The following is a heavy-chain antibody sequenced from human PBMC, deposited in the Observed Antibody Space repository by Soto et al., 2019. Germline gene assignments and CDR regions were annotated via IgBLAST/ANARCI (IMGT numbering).Heavy chain of an antibody. D-gene: IGHD1-1*01. J-gene: IGHJ4*02. V-gene: IGHV3-15*01. Sequence: GGSRRLSCLVGPITFSGAWMSWVGQAPGKGLEWVGRMKRKIGDETTDYAAPVKGRFTISREGTKSSLYLQMISLRTEHTVMYCGPSGTGLTEFEYRGQGALVTV. CDR1: PITFSGAW. CDR3: PSGTGLTEFEY. CDR2: MKRKIGDETT.